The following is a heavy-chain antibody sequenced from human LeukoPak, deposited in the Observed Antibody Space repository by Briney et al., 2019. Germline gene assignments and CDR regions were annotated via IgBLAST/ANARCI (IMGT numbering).Heavy chain of an antibody. CDR1: GFTFSSYE. CDR2: ISSSGSTI. D-gene: IGHD5-24*01. Sequence: PGGSLRLSCAASGFTFSSYEMNWVRQAPGKGLEWVSYISSSGSTIYYADSVKGRFTISRDNAKNSLYLQMNSLRAEDTAVYYCARKEMATISYYFDYWGQGTLVTVSS. V-gene: IGHV3-48*03. J-gene: IGHJ4*02. CDR3: ARKEMATISYYFDY.